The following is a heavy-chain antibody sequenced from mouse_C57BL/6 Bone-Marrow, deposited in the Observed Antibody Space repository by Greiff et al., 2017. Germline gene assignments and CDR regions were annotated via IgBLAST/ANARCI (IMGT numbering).Heavy chain of an antibody. CDR1: GYTFTSYW. V-gene: IGHV1-64*01. J-gene: IGHJ1*03. Sequence: QVQLQQPGAELVKPGASVKLSCKASGYTFTSYWMHWVKQRPGQGLEWIGMIHPNSGSTNYNEKFKSKATLTVDKSSSTAYMQLSSLTSEDSAVSYWARSTMDTATRWWYCYFWGRGTTVTVSA. CDR3: ARSTMDTATRWWYCYF. CDR2: IHPNSGST. D-gene: IGHD2-2*01.